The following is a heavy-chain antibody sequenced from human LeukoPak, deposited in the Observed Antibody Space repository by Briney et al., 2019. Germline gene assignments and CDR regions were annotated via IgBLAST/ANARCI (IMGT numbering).Heavy chain of an antibody. CDR3: AGGDYYDSRIEAFDI. CDR1: GFTVSSNY. V-gene: IGHV3-53*01. CDR2: IYSCGSK. D-gene: IGHD3-22*01. Sequence: PGGSLRLSCAASGFTVSSNYMSWVRQAPGKGLEWVSVIYSCGSKYYADSVKGRFTISRDNSKNTLYLQMNSLRAEDTAVYYCAGGDYYDSRIEAFDIWGQGTMVTVSS. J-gene: IGHJ3*02.